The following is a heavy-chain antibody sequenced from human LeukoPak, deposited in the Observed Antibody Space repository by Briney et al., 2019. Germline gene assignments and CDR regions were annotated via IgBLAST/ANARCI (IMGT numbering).Heavy chain of an antibody. V-gene: IGHV3-48*01. J-gene: IGHJ4*02. CDR3: AREMTMDDYGHYFRPFDY. CDR2: ISRSSSTI. CDR1: GFTFNTYN. D-gene: IGHD4/OR15-4a*01. Sequence: QPGGSLRLSCAASGFTFNTYNMNWVRQAPGRGLEWVSYISRSSSTIYYADSVEGRFTISRDNGKNSLYLQMNSLRAEDTAVYYCAREMTMDDYGHYFRPFDYWGQGTLVTVSS.